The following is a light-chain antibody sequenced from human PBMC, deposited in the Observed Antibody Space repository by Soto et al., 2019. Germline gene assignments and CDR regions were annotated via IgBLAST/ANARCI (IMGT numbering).Light chain of an antibody. CDR3: QQYNSYSTFGPAT. CDR1: QSISTW. J-gene: IGKJ1*01. CDR2: AAS. Sequence: DIQMTQSPSTLSASVGDRVTITCRASQSISTWLAWYQQKPGRAPKLLIYAASDLESGVPSRFSGSGFGTEFPLTITSLQPDDFAPYYCQQYNSYSTFGPATFGQGTKV. V-gene: IGKV1-5*03.